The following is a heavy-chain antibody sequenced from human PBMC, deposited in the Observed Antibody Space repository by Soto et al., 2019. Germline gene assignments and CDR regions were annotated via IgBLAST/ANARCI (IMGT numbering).Heavy chain of an antibody. CDR1: GYSLATYG. V-gene: IGHV1-18*04. Sequence: QVQLVQSGAEVKKPGASVKVSCKASGYSLATYGFSWVRQAPGQGLGCVGWISAHNGDTHYSQKFQGRVTLTTDTSTNTGYMELRSLTSDDTAVYFCATEPIYYNDGSGYYPLGHWGQGTLVTVSS. CDR2: ISAHNGDT. D-gene: IGHD3-22*01. J-gene: IGHJ4*02. CDR3: ATEPIYYNDGSGYYPLGH.